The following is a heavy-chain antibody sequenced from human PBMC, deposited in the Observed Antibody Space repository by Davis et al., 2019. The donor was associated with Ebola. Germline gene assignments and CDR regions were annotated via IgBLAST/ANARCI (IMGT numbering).Heavy chain of an antibody. CDR2: ISGSGGST. D-gene: IGHD1-26*01. CDR1: GFTFSSYA. J-gene: IGHJ4*02. Sequence: GESLKISCAASGFTFSSYAMSWVRQAPGKGLEWVSAISGSGGSTYYADSVKGRFTISRDNSKNTLYLQMNSLRAEDTAVYYCAKVIIVGANSNGSPFDYWGQGTLVTVSS. CDR3: AKVIIVGANSNGSPFDY. V-gene: IGHV3-23*01.